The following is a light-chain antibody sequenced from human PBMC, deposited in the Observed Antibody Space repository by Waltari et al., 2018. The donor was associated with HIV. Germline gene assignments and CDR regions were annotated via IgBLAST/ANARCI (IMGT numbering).Light chain of an antibody. CDR1: SSDVGSYNL. J-gene: IGLJ2*01. CDR3: CSYAVSSTLEV. CDR2: EGS. V-gene: IGLV2-23*01. Sequence: QSALTQPASVSGSPGQSITISCTGTSSDVGSYNLVSWYQQHPGKAPKLMIYEGSKRPSGVSNRFSGSKSGNTASLTISWLQAEDEADYYCCSYAVSSTLEVFGGGTKLTVL.